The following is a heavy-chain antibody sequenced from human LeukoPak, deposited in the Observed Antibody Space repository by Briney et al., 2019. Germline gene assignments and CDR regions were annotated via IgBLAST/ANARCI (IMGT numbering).Heavy chain of an antibody. Sequence: GGSLRLSCAASGFTFSSYSMNWVRQAPGKGLEWVSSISSSSSYIYYADSLKGRFTISRDNAKKSVYLQMNSLRAEDTAVYYCARAKPKNMVRGLIMRRESRYYFDYWGQGTLVTVSS. J-gene: IGHJ4*02. V-gene: IGHV3-21*04. D-gene: IGHD3-10*01. CDR3: ARAKPKNMVRGLIMRRESRYYFDY. CDR1: GFTFSSYS. CDR2: ISSSSSYI.